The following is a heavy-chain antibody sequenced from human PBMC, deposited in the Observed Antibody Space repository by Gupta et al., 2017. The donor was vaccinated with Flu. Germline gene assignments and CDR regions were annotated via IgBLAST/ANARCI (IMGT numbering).Heavy chain of an antibody. CDR3: AKEPTVTTGWGY. J-gene: IGHJ4*02. V-gene: IGHV3-23*01. CDR1: GFTFSSYA. CDR2: ISGSGGST. D-gene: IGHD4-17*01. Sequence: EVQLLETGGGLVQPGGSLRLPCAASGFTFSSYAMSWVRQAPGKGLDWVSAISGSGGSTYYADSVKGRFTISRDNSKNTLYLQMNSLRAEDTAVYYCAKEPTVTTGWGYWGQGTLVTVSS.